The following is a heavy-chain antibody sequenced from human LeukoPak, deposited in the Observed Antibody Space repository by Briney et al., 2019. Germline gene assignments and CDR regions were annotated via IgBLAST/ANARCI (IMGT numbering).Heavy chain of an antibody. D-gene: IGHD5-18*01. J-gene: IGHJ4*02. CDR1: GFTFSNAW. CDR2: IKSKTDGGTT. CDR3: TASGYSYGMPFDY. Sequence: GGSLRLSCAASGFTFSNAWMSWVRQAPGKGLEWVGRIKSKTDGGTTDYAAPVKGRFTISRDDSKNTLYLQMNSLKTEDTAVYYCTASGYSYGMPFDYWGQGTLVTVSS. V-gene: IGHV3-15*01.